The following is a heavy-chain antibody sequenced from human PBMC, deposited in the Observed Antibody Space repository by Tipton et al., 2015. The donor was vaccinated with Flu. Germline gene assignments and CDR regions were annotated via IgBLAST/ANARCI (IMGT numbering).Heavy chain of an antibody. D-gene: IGHD3-10*01. J-gene: IGHJ4*02. Sequence: LRLSCSVSGGSSSSGSFYWGWIRQPPGKGLEWIGTIHHTGTTYYKPSLRSRVTISVETSKKQFSLRLTSVTAADTAVYYCARAYGSGSYSQFDYWGQGTLVTVSS. CDR3: ARAYGSGSYSQFDY. CDR1: GGSSSSGSFY. CDR2: IHHTGTT. V-gene: IGHV4-39*07.